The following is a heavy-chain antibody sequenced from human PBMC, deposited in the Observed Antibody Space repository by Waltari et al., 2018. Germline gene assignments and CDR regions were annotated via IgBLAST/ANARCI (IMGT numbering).Heavy chain of an antibody. D-gene: IGHD3-16*01. CDR1: GYTLSPYS. Sequence: QVQLVRSGSELKNPGASVKISCRTSGYTLSPYSINWLRQAPGQGLEWMGYISTYTGNPTYAQGFTGRFVFSLDTSVSTAYLQIDGLRAEDTGLYYCARDARLINFDYWGQGTLVTVSS. V-gene: IGHV7-4-1*01. CDR2: ISTYTGNP. CDR3: ARDARLINFDY. J-gene: IGHJ4*02.